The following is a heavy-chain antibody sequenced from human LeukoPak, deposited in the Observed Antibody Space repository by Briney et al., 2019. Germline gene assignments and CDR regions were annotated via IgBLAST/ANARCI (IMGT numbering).Heavy chain of an antibody. CDR1: GGSFSGYY. J-gene: IGHJ4*02. Sequence: SETLSLTCAVYGGSFSGYYWSWIRQPPGKGLEWIGEINHSGSTNYNPSLKSRVTISVDTSKNQFSLKLSSVTAADTAVYYCARGRGYSHGTGGGRYFDYWGQGTLVTVSS. CDR3: ARGRGYSHGTGGGRYFDY. D-gene: IGHD5-18*01. V-gene: IGHV4-34*01. CDR2: INHSGST.